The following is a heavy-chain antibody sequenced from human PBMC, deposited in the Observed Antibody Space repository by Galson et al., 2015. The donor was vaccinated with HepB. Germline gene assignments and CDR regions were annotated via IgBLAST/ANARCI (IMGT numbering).Heavy chain of an antibody. J-gene: IGHJ5*02. CDR3: ARSGLEYYDYVWGSYRFNWFDP. CDR1: GDSVSSNSAA. D-gene: IGHD3-16*02. V-gene: IGHV6-1*01. CDR2: TYYRSKWYN. Sequence: CAISGDSVSSNSAAWNWIRQSPSRGLEWLGRTYYRSKWYNDYAVSVKSRITINPDTSKNQFSLQLNSVTPEDTAVYYCARSGLEYYDYVWGSYRFNWFDPWGQGTLVTVSS.